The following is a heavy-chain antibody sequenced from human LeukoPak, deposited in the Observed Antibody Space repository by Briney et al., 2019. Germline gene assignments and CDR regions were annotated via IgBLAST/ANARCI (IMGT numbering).Heavy chain of an antibody. J-gene: IGHJ4*02. CDR2: IKSKTDGGTT. Sequence: GGSLRLSCAASGFTFSIFGMHWVRQAPGKGLEWVGRIKSKTDGGTTDYAAPVKGRFTISRDDSKNTLYLQMNSLKTEDTAVYYCTTGSSSWYVYWGQGTLVTVSS. D-gene: IGHD6-13*01. CDR1: GFTFSIFG. V-gene: IGHV3-15*01. CDR3: TTGSSSWYVY.